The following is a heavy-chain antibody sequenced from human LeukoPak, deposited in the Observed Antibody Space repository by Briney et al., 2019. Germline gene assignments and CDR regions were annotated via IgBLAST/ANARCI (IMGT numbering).Heavy chain of an antibody. CDR1: EFTFSSYA. CDR2: ISYDASNK. CDR3: ARDLNGIVGATRSPLGY. Sequence: GGSLRLSCAASEFTFSSYAMHWVRQAPGMGLEWVAVISYDASNKYYADSLKGRFTISRDNSKNTLYLQMNSLRAEDTAVYYCARDLNGIVGATRSPLGYWGQGTLVTVSS. V-gene: IGHV3-30-3*01. J-gene: IGHJ4*02. D-gene: IGHD1-26*01.